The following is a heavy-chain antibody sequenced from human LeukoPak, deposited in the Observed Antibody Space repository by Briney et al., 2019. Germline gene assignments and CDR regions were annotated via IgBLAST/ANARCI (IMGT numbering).Heavy chain of an antibody. CDR3: ARDISVGRSYYFDY. CDR2: IIPIFGTA. J-gene: IGHJ4*02. V-gene: IGHV1-69*13. D-gene: IGHD3-16*02. CDR1: GGTFSSYA. Sequence: ASVKVSCKASGGTFSSYAISWVRQAPGQGLEWMGGIIPIFGTANYAQKFQGRVTITADESTSTAYMELSSLRSEDTAVYYCARDISVGRSYYFDYWGQGTLVTVSS.